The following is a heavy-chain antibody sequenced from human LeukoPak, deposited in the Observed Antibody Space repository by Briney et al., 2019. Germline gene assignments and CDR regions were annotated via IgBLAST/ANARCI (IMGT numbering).Heavy chain of an antibody. D-gene: IGHD1-26*01. V-gene: IGHV3-20*04. CDR2: INWNGGST. CDR1: GFTFSSYW. J-gene: IGHJ3*02. CDR3: ARESSGSYVIAFDI. Sequence: SGGSLRLSCAVSGFTFSSYWMSWVRHAPGGGVEWVSGINWNGGSTGYADSVKGRFTISRDNAKNSLYLQMNSLRAEDTALYYCARESSGSYVIAFDIWGQGTMVTVSS.